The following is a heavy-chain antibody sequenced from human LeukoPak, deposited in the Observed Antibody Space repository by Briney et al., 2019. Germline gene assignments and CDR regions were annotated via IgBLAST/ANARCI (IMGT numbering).Heavy chain of an antibody. Sequence: GASVKVSCKTSGGTFSNYATSWVRQAPGQGLEWMGRTLPMFDTTNYAQAFQGRVTISTDESTSTAYMELSSLKSEDTAVYYCARELDWGFDYWGQGTLVTVSS. V-gene: IGHV1-69*05. CDR2: TLPMFDTT. CDR1: GGTFSNYA. J-gene: IGHJ4*02. CDR3: ARELDWGFDY. D-gene: IGHD3-9*01.